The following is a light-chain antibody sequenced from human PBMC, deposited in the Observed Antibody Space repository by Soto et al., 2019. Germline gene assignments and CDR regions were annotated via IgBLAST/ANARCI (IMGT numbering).Light chain of an antibody. CDR1: QSVSSY. Sequence: EIVLTQSPATLSLSPGERATLSCRASQSVSSYLAWYQQKPGQAPRLLIYDASNRATGIPARFSGSGPGTDFTLTISSLEPEDFAVYYCQQRRNWHLTFGGGTKVDIK. J-gene: IGKJ4*01. CDR2: DAS. CDR3: QQRRNWHLT. V-gene: IGKV3D-11*02.